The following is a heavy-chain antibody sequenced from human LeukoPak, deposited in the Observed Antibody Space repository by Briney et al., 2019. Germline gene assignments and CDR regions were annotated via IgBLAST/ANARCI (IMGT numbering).Heavy chain of an antibody. CDR2: IYYSGTT. D-gene: IGHD3-10*01. CDR3: ARYVRGLMPTYFDY. Sequence: SETLSLTCTVSGDSITNYYWSWIRQPPGKGLEWIGYIYYSGTTDYNPSLKSRVSISVDASKKQLSLKLSSVTAADTAVYYCARYVRGLMPTYFDYWGQGTLVTVSS. CDR1: GDSITNYY. V-gene: IGHV4-59*01. J-gene: IGHJ4*02.